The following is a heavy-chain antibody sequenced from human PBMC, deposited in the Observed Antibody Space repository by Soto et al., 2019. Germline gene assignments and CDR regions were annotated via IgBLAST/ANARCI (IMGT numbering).Heavy chain of an antibody. J-gene: IGHJ6*02. CDR2: IYYSGST. D-gene: IGHD3-16*01. CDR1: GGSISSGGYY. Sequence: SETLSLTCTVSGGSISSGGYYWSWIRQHPGKGQEWIGYIYYSGSTYYNPSLKSRVTISVDTSKNQFSLKLSSVTAADTAVYYCAREPRFPNPYGMDVWGQGTTVTVSS. V-gene: IGHV4-31*02. CDR3: AREPRFPNPYGMDV.